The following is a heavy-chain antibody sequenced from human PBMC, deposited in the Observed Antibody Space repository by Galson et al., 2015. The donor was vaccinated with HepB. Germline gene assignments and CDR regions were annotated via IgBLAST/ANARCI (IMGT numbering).Heavy chain of an antibody. CDR3: VRGQSRTYNI. CDR1: LDSVSSNSVA. Sequence: FPIPLDSVSSNSVAWLVIRQSPSRGLEWLGTTYFRSKWYLDYSVSMKSRIIITPDTSKNQFSLQLNFVTPEDTAVYYCVRGQSRTYNIWGQGTMVTVSS. V-gene: IGHV6-1*01. D-gene: IGHD3-16*01. J-gene: IGHJ3*02. CDR2: TYFRSKWYL.